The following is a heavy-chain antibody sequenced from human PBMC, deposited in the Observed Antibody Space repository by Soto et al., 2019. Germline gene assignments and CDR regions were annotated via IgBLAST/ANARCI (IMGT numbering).Heavy chain of an antibody. CDR1: GFTFSSYG. D-gene: IGHD1-26*01. J-gene: IGHJ6*02. CDR2: ISYDGSNK. Sequence: ESGGGVVQPGRSLRLSCAASGFTFSSYGMHWVRQAPGKGLEWVAVISYDGSNKYYADSVKGRFTISRDNSKNTLYLQMNSLRAEDTAVYYCAKDVVVGATTGLGDYYYYYGMDGWGQGTTVTVSS. CDR3: AKDVVVGATTGLGDYYYYYGMDG. V-gene: IGHV3-30*18.